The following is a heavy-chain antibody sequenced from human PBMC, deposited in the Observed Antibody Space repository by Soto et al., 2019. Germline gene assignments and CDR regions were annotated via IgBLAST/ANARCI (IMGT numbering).Heavy chain of an antibody. D-gene: IGHD2-21*02. V-gene: IGHV1-18*01. J-gene: IGHJ6*02. CDR3: ARGRAYCGGDCYYYYYGMDV. Sequence: QVQLVQSGAEVKKPGASVKVSCKASGYTFTSYGISWVRQAPGQGLEWMGWISAYNGNTNYAQKLQGRVTMTTDTSTSTAFMELRSLRSDDTAVYYCARGRAYCGGDCYYYYYGMDVWGQGTTVTVSS. CDR2: ISAYNGNT. CDR1: GYTFTSYG.